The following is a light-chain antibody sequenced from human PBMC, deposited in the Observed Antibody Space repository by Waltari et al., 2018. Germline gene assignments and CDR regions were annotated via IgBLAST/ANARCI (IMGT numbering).Light chain of an antibody. J-gene: IGLJ3*02. CDR1: GGSFAFNY. V-gene: IGLV6-57*02. CDR2: ADS. CDR3: QSYDSDRSWV. Sequence: FILTQPHSVSESPGKTVTISCTGSGGSFAFNYGQWYPQRPDSAPTTVIYADSQRPSGVPDRFSGSIDSSSNSASLTISGLRTEDEADYYCQSYDSDRSWVFGGGTHLTVL.